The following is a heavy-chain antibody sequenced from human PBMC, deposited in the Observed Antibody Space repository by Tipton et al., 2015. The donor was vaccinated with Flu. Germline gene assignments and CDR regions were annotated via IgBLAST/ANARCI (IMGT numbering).Heavy chain of an antibody. CDR2: IYSSDST. V-gene: IGHV3-53*01. CDR1: GFIVSSDY. J-gene: IGHJ4*02. Sequence: SLRLSCAASGFIVSSDYMSWVRQAPGKGLEWVSVIYSSDSTSYADSVRGRFTNSRDNSKNTLYLQMNNLRVDDTAVYYCADKTGYGSAIHWGQGTLVIVSS. D-gene: IGHD3-10*01. CDR3: ADKTGYGSAIH.